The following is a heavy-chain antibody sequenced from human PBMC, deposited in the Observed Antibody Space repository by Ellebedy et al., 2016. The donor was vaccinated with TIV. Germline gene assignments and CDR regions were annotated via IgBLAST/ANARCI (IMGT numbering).Heavy chain of an antibody. CDR3: ARGRSFN. D-gene: IGHD3-10*01. J-gene: IGHJ4*02. V-gene: IGHV3-7*03. CDR1: GFTFSSNW. Sequence: PGGSLRLSCAASGFTFSSNWMSWVRQTPGKGLEWVAYIKQDGSEKYYVDSVKGRFTISRDNAKNSLDLQMNSLRAEDTAVYYCARGRSFNWGQGTLVTVSS. CDR2: IKQDGSEK.